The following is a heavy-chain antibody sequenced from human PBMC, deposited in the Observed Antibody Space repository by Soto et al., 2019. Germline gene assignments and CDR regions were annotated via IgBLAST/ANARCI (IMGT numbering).Heavy chain of an antibody. V-gene: IGHV3-23*01. CDR3: AKDRGGQLAQDFDY. D-gene: IGHD6-6*01. Sequence: GGALRLSCAASGFTFSSYAVSWVRQAPGKGLEWVSAISGSGGSTYYADSVKGRFTISRDNSKNTLYLQMNSLRAEDTAVYYCAKDRGGQLAQDFDYWGQGTLVTVSS. CDR1: GFTFSSYA. CDR2: ISGSGGST. J-gene: IGHJ4*02.